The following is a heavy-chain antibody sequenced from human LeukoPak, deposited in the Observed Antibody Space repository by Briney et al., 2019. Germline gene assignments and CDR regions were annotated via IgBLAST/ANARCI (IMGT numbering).Heavy chain of an antibody. CDR1: GYTFTGYD. CDR2: MNPNTGDT. Sequence: ASVKVSCKASGYTFTGYDINWVRQATGQGLEWMGWMNPNTGDTGYTQKFQGRVTMTRNSSIDTAYMELSGLRSEDTAVYYCTRGSLSGSSRDYWGQGTLLTVSS. V-gene: IGHV1-8*01. J-gene: IGHJ4*02. CDR3: TRGSLSGSSRDY. D-gene: IGHD1-26*01.